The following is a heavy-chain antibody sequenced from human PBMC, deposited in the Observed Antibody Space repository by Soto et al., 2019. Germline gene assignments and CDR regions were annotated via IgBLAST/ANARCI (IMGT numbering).Heavy chain of an antibody. J-gene: IGHJ4*02. CDR2: FDPEDGET. D-gene: IGHD3-22*01. CDR3: ATTKTYYYDSSGYPLDY. V-gene: IGHV1-24*01. CDR1: GYTLTELS. Sequence: ASVKVSCKVSGYTLTELSMHWVRQAPGKGLEWMGGFDPEDGETIYAQKFQGRVTMTEDTSTDTAYMELSSLRSEDTAVYYCATTKTYYYDSSGYPLDYWGQGTLVTVSS.